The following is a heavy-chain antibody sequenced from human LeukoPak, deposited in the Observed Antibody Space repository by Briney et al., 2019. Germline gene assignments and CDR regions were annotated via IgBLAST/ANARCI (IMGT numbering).Heavy chain of an antibody. CDR1: GFTFSSYW. CDR2: IKQDGSEK. CDR3: ARDYAAGYSSSWGGY. Sequence: TGGSLRLPCAASGFTFSSYWMSWVRQAPGKGLEWVANIKQDGSEKYYVDSVKGRFTISGDNAKNSLYLQMNSLRAEDTAVYYCARDYAAGYSSSWGGYWGQGTLVTVSS. D-gene: IGHD6-13*01. V-gene: IGHV3-7*01. J-gene: IGHJ4*02.